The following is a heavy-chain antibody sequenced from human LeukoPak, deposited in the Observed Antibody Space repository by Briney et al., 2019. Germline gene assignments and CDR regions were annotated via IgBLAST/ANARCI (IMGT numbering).Heavy chain of an antibody. V-gene: IGHV3-30*04. J-gene: IGHJ4*02. CDR3: AKRPSADCPDGGCYFNY. D-gene: IGHD2-8*01. Sequence: PGGSLRLSCAASGFTFSSYAMHWVRQAPGQGLEWVAVISYDGSNKYYADSVKGRFTISRDNTKDTLYLQMNTLRAEDTAVFYCAKRPSADCPDGGCYFNYWGQGTLVTVSS. CDR1: GFTFSSYA. CDR2: ISYDGSNK.